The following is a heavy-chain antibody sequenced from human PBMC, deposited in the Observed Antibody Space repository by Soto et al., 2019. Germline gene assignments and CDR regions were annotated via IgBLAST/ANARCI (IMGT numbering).Heavy chain of an antibody. CDR2: IYYSGST. V-gene: IGHV4-59*01. Sequence: PSETLSLTCTVSGGFISSYYWSWIRQPPGKGLEWIGYIYYSGSTNYNPSLKSRVTISVDTSKNQFSLKLSSVTAADTAVYYCARVRAYSSGWYGPDYWGQGTLVTVS. CDR3: ARVRAYSSGWYGPDY. CDR1: GGFISSYY. J-gene: IGHJ4*02. D-gene: IGHD6-19*01.